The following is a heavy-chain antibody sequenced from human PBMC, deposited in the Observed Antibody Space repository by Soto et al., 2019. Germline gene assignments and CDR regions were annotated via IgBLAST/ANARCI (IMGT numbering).Heavy chain of an antibody. CDR2: IYYTGIT. V-gene: IGHV4-31*03. CDR1: GGSISSGSYF. CDR3: ARVLLTPSTLLDR. D-gene: IGHD2-15*01. J-gene: IGHJ1*01. Sequence: KPSETLSLTCTVSGGSISSGSYFWSWVRQRPGEGLEWIGNIYYTGITYYNLSLKSRVAISVDTSKNHFSLTLTSLTAADTAIYYCARVLLTPSTLLDRWGQGTLVTVSS.